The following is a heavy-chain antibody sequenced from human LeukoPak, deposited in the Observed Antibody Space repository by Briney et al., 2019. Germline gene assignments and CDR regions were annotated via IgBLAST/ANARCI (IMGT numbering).Heavy chain of an antibody. CDR3: ARHPASSGWPTDAFDI. Sequence: ASVKVSCKASGYTFTSYDINWVRQATGQGLEWMGWMNPNSGNTGYAQKFQGRVTMTRDTSISTAYMELSSLRSEDTAVYYCARHPASSGWPTDAFDIWGQGTMVTVSS. CDR2: MNPNSGNT. CDR1: GYTFTSYD. J-gene: IGHJ3*02. D-gene: IGHD6-19*01. V-gene: IGHV1-8*01.